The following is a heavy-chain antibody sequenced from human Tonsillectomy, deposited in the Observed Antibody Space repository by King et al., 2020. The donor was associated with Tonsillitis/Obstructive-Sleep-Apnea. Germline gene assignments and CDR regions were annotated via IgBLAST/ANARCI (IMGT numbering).Heavy chain of an antibody. J-gene: IGHJ3*02. Sequence: QLQESGPGLVKPSETLYLTCTVSGGSISSYYWSWIRQPPGKGLEWIGYIYYSGSTNYNPSLKSRVTISGDTSKNQFSLKLSSVTAADTAMYYCARDMVLEAGGDAFDIWGQGTMVTVSS. CDR3: ARDMVLEAGGDAFDI. CDR2: IYYSGST. D-gene: IGHD2-8*01. CDR1: GGSISSYY. V-gene: IGHV4-59*01.